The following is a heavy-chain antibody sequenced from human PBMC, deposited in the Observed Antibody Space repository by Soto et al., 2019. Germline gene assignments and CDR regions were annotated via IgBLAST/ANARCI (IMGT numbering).Heavy chain of an antibody. CDR3: ARDQLRYFDWLPRPYYYGMDV. CDR1: GFTFSSYE. D-gene: IGHD3-9*01. CDR2: ISSSGSTI. Sequence: GGSLRLSCAASGFTFSSYEMNWVRQAPGKGLEWVSYISSSGSTIYYADSVKGRFTISRDNAKNSLYLQMNSLRAEDTAVYYCARDQLRYFDWLPRPYYYGMDVWGQGTTVTVSS. V-gene: IGHV3-48*03. J-gene: IGHJ6*02.